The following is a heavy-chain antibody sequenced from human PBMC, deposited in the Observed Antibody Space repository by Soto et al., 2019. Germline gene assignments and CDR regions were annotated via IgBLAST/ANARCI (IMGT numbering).Heavy chain of an antibody. Sequence: EVQLVESGGGLEKPGGSLRLSCAASGFTFSHVWMSWVRQAPGKGREWVGRIKRKSDGETIEYASPVKGRFTISRDHAKHTLYLQTNSLKSEHTALHYCATEASCSSTNCHRDFAMWGQGNVVTVPS. CDR3: ATEASCSSTNCHRDFAM. CDR2: IKRKSDGETI. D-gene: IGHD2-2*02. V-gene: IGHV3-15*01. J-gene: IGHJ4*03. CDR1: GFTFSHVW.